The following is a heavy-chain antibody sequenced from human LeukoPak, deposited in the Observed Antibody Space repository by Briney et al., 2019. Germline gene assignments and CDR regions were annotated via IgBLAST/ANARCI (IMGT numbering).Heavy chain of an antibody. D-gene: IGHD6-13*01. CDR1: GGTFSSYA. CDR3: ARDNIAAAFRILLDYYYYYMDV. V-gene: IGHV1-69*05. CDR2: IIPIFGTA. J-gene: IGHJ6*03. Sequence: SVKVSCKASGGTFSSYAISWVRQAPGQGLEWMGGIIPIFGTANYAQKFQGRVTITTDESTSTAYMELSSLRSEDTAVYYCARDNIAAAFRILLDYYYYYMDVWGKGTTVTVSS.